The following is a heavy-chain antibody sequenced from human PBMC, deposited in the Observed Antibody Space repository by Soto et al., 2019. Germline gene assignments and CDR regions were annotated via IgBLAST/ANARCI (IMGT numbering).Heavy chain of an antibody. Sequence: ASVKVSCKASGYTFTSCYMHWVRQAPGQGLEWMGIINPSGGSTSYAQKFQGRVTMTRDTSTSTVYMELSSLRSEDTAVYYCARGGGFSPYYYNLDVWGQGTTVTVSS. CDR1: GYTFTSCY. V-gene: IGHV1-46*01. CDR2: INPSGGST. J-gene: IGHJ6*02. CDR3: ARGGGFSPYYYNLDV. D-gene: IGHD2-15*01.